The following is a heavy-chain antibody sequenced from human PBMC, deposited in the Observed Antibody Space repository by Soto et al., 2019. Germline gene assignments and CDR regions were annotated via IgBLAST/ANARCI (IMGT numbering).Heavy chain of an antibody. CDR3: ARVGGTTPYYYYMDV. CDR1: RFTFSSYW. CDR2: INSDGSST. D-gene: IGHD1-7*01. J-gene: IGHJ6*03. Sequence: GGSLRLSCAASRFTFSSYWMHWVRQAPGKGLVWVSRINSDGSSTSYADSVKGRFTISRDNAKNTLYLQMNSLRAEDTAVYYCARVGGTTPYYYYMDVWGKGTTVTVSS. V-gene: IGHV3-74*01.